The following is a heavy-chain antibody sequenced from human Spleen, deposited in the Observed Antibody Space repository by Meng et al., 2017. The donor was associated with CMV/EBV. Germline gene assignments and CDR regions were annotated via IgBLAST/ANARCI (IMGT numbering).Heavy chain of an antibody. CDR3: ARDSGDFWSGYPGPFDY. CDR2: IWYDGSNK. J-gene: IGHJ4*02. D-gene: IGHD3-3*01. V-gene: IGHV3-33*01. Sequence: GGSLRLSCAASGFTFSSYGMHWVRQAPGKGLEWVAVIWYDGSNKYYADSVKGRFTISRDNSKNSLYLQMNSLSAEDTAVYYCARDSGDFWSGYPGPFDYWGQGMMVTVSS. CDR1: GFTFSSYG.